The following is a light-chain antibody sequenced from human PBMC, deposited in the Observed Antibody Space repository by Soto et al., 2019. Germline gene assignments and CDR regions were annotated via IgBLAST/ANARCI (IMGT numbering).Light chain of an antibody. CDR1: SSDFGGYNY. V-gene: IGLV2-8*01. Sequence: QSALTQPPSASGSPGQSVTISCTGTSSDFGGYNYVSWYQQHPGKAPKLVIYEVTKRPSGVPDRFSGSKSGNTASLTVSGLHAEDEAGYYCSSYVGSMVFGGGTKVTVL. CDR3: SSYVGSMV. CDR2: EVT. J-gene: IGLJ2*01.